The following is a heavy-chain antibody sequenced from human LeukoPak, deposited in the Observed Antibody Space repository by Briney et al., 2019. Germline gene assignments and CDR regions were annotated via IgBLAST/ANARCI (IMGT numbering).Heavy chain of an antibody. V-gene: IGHV1-2*02. CDR2: INPNSGGT. CDR3: ARDRAPIVVVVAATDWFDP. Sequence: ASVKVSCKASGYTFTGYYMHWVRQAPGQGLEWMGWINPNSGGTNYAQKFQGRVTMTRDTSITTAYMELSRLRSDDTAVYYCARDRAPIVVVVAATDWFDPWGQGTLVTASS. CDR1: GYTFTGYY. D-gene: IGHD2-15*01. J-gene: IGHJ5*02.